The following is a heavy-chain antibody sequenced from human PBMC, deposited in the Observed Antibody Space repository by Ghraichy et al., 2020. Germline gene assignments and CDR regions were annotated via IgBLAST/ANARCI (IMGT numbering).Heavy chain of an antibody. CDR2: IYPGDSDT. V-gene: IGHV5-51*01. Sequence: GESLNISCKGSGYSFTSYWIGWVRQMPGKGLEWMGIIYPGDSDTRYSPSFQGQVTISADKSISTAYLQWSSLKASDTAMYYCARQMVTMVRGVIIRLYGMDVWGQGTTVTVSS. CDR3: ARQMVTMVRGVIIRLYGMDV. CDR1: GYSFTSYW. J-gene: IGHJ6*02. D-gene: IGHD3-10*01.